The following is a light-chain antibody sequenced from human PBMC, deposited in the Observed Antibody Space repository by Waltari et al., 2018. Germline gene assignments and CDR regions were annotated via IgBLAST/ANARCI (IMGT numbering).Light chain of an antibody. CDR3: QQYNDWPLT. CDR2: GAS. CDR1: QSVRSR. V-gene: IGKV3D-15*01. Sequence: EIVMMQSPATLSVSPGEGATLSCRASQSVRSRLAWYQQKPGQTPRLLIYGASTRATGIPDRFSGSGSETEFTLSISSLQSEDFAVYYCQQYNDWPLTFGGGTKVEIK. J-gene: IGKJ4*01.